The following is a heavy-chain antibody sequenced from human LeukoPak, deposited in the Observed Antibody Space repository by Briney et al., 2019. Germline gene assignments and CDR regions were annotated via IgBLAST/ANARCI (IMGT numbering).Heavy chain of an antibody. V-gene: IGHV1-2*02. J-gene: IGHJ4*02. CDR1: GYTFTSYD. CDR3: ARDQGRGYSYGLYYFDY. Sequence: ASVKVSCKASGYTFTSYDINWVRQAPGQGLEWMGWINPNSGDRNYAQKFQGRVTMTRDTDISTGYMEMRRLRTEDTAVYYCARDQGRGYSYGLYYFDYWGQGTLVTVSS. CDR2: INPNSGDR. D-gene: IGHD5-18*01.